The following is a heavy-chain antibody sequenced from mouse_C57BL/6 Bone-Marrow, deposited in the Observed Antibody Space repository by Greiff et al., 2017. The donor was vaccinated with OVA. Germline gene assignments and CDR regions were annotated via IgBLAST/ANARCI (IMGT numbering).Heavy chain of an antibody. CDR2: FYPGSGSI. D-gene: IGHD1-1*01. V-gene: IGHV1-62-2*01. CDR1: GYTFTEYT. Sequence: QVQLQQSGAELVKPGASVKLSCTASGYTFTEYTIHWVKQRSGQGLEWIGWFYPGSGSITYTEKFKDKATLTAAKSSSTVYLELRRLTSEDSAVDFCAKHGMDYGIDYAMDYWGQGTSVTVSS. CDR3: AKHGMDYGIDYAMDY. J-gene: IGHJ4*01.